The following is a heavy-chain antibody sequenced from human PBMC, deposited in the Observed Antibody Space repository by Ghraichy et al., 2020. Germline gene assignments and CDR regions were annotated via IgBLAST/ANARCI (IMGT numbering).Heavy chain of an antibody. CDR1: GFSFSKYS. Sequence: GESLNISCLVSGFSFSKYSVYWVRQAPGKGLEYVSTISANGRRKDYADSVKGRFTISRDNSKNTLYLQMSSLRREDTAVYYCSKEIYSGNDDSYYAMDVWSHGTTVTVSS. D-gene: IGHD5-12*01. CDR3: SKEIYSGNDDSYYAMDV. J-gene: IGHJ6*02. V-gene: IGHV3-64D*06. CDR2: ISANGRRK.